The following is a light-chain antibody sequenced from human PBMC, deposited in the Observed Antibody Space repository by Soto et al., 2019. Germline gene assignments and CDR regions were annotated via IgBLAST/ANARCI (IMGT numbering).Light chain of an antibody. CDR2: EGI. J-gene: IGLJ1*01. CDR1: SSTVGGFNV. CDR3: CSYVGATTYV. Sequence: QSALPQPASVSGSPGQSITISCSGTSSTVGGFNVVSWYQKHPGKAPKVIIYEGIKRPSGVSNRFSGSNSGSTASLTISGLQAEDEADYYCCSYVGATTYVFGTGTKV. V-gene: IGLV2-23*01.